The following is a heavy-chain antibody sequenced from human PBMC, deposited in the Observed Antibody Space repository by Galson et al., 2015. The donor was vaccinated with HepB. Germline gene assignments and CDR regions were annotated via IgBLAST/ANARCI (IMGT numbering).Heavy chain of an antibody. Sequence: SLRLSCAASTFIFNTYSMIWVRQAPGRGLEWISYISSSSSTIYYADSVRGRFTISRDNAKNSLYLQMNSLRAEDTADYYCVFLRGNDLKPLDYWGQGTLVTVSS. V-gene: IGHV3-48*04. CDR2: ISSSSSTI. D-gene: IGHD4-23*01. CDR3: VFLRGNDLKPLDY. J-gene: IGHJ4*02. CDR1: TFIFNTYS.